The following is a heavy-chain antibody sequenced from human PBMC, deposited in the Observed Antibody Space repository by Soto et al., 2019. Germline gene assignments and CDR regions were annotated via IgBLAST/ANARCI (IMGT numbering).Heavy chain of an antibody. CDR2: IIPIFGTA. Sequence: QVQLVQSGAEVQKPGSSVKVSCKASGGTFSSYAISWVRQAPGQGLEWMGGIIPIFGTANYAQKFQGRVTITADESTSTAYMELSSLRSEDTAVYYCARHTPADYYDSSGYSYYFDYWGQGTLVTVSS. CDR1: GGTFSSYA. J-gene: IGHJ4*02. V-gene: IGHV1-69*01. D-gene: IGHD3-22*01. CDR3: ARHTPADYYDSSGYSYYFDY.